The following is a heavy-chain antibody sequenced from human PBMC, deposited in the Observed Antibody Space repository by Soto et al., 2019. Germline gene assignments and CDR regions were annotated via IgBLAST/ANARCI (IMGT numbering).Heavy chain of an antibody. J-gene: IGHJ6*02. D-gene: IGHD3-10*01. CDR1: GFTFSSYW. V-gene: IGHV3-74*01. CDR2: INSDGSST. Sequence: VESLRLSCAASGFTFSSYWMHWVRQAPGKGLLWVSRINSDGSSTSYADSVKGRFTISRDNAKNTLYLQMNSLRAEDTAVYYCARGNFGEFHYYYGMDVWGQGTTVTVSS. CDR3: ARGNFGEFHYYYGMDV.